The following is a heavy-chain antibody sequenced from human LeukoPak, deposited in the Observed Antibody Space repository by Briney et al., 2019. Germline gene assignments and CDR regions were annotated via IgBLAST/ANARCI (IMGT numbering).Heavy chain of an antibody. Sequence: PGRTLRLSCAVSGFTLSRYAMSWVRQAPRKGLEWVRAVCGSGGSTYYAYSAKCRCTISRDNSKNTVYIQMNSRPAEDTAVSFCARVRLDRSERNLDVFENWGQGTMVTVSS. CDR1: GFTLSRYA. J-gene: IGHJ3*01. V-gene: IGHV3-23*01. CDR3: ARVRLDRSERNLDVFEN. D-gene: IGHD1-14*01. CDR2: VCGSGGST.